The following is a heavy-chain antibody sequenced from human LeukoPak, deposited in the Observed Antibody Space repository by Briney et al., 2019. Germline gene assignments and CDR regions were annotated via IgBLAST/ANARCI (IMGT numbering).Heavy chain of an antibody. CDR3: ARVLAARPAPFDY. CDR2: IIPILGIA. J-gene: IGHJ4*02. D-gene: IGHD6-6*01. CDR1: GGTFISYA. Sequence: SVKVSCKASGGTFISYAISWVRQAPGQGLEWMGRIIPILGIANYAQKFQGRVTITADKSTSTAYMELSSLRSEDTAVYYCARVLAARPAPFDYWGQGTLVTVSS. V-gene: IGHV1-69*04.